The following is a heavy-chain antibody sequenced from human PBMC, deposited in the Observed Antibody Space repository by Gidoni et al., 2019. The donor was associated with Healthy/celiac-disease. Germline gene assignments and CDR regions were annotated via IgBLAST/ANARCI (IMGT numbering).Heavy chain of an antibody. V-gene: IGHV4-39*01. CDR2: IYYSGST. CDR3: ARREMATIKRNYYYYGMDV. Sequence: QLQLQESGPGLVKPSETLSLTCTVSGGSISSSSYYWGWIRQPPGKGLEWIGSIYYSGSTYYNPSLKSRVTISVDTSKNQFSLKLSSVTAADTAVYYCARREMATIKRNYYYYGMDVWGQGTTVTVSS. J-gene: IGHJ6*02. CDR1: GGSISSSSYY. D-gene: IGHD5-12*01.